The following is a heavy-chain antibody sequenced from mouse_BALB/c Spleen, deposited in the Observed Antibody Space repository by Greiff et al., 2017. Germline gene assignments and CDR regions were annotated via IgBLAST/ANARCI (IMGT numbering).Heavy chain of an antibody. Sequence: EVQGVESGGGLVKPGGSLKLSCAASGFTFSSYAMSWVRQSPEKRLEWVAEISSGGSYTYYPDTVTGRFTISRDNAKNTLYLEMSSLRSEDTAMYYCARKYGNHHNFDYWGQGTTLTVSS. CDR2: ISSGGSYT. CDR1: GFTFSSYA. D-gene: IGHD2-10*02. J-gene: IGHJ2*01. CDR3: ARKYGNHHNFDY. V-gene: IGHV5-9-4*01.